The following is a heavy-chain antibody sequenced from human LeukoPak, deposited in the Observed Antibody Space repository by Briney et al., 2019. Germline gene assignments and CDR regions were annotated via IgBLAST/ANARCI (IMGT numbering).Heavy chain of an antibody. CDR2: INHSGST. D-gene: IGHD5-18*01. Sequence: SETLSLTCAVYGGSFSGYYWSWIRQPPGKGLEWIGEINHSGSTNYNPSLKSRVTISVDTSKNQFSLKLSSVTAADTAVYYCASGYGRAAGYRDYWGQGTLVTVSS. J-gene: IGHJ4*02. CDR3: ASGYGRAAGYRDY. V-gene: IGHV4-34*01. CDR1: GGSFSGYY.